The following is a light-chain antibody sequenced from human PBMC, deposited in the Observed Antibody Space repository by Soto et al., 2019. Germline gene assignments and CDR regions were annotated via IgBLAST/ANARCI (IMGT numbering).Light chain of an antibody. V-gene: IGKV3D-11*02. CDR1: QSVSSY. CDR2: EAS. Sequence: DIVLTQSPATLSLSPGERATLSCRASQSVSSYLAWYQQKPGQAPRLLIYEASNRATGIPARFSGSGAGTDFTLTISSLEPEDFAVYYCQQRSNWPWTFGQGTKVDIK. CDR3: QQRSNWPWT. J-gene: IGKJ1*01.